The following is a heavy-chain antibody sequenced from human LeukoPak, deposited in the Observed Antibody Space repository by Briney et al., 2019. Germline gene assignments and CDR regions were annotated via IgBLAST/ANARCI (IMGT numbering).Heavy chain of an antibody. CDR2: ISYDGSNK. D-gene: IGHD1-26*01. CDR3: ARVRDSGGWGAFDI. V-gene: IGHV3-30-3*01. Sequence: GGSLRLSCAASGFTFSSYAMSWVRQAPGKGLEWVTLISYDGSNKYYADSVKGRFTISRDNSKNTLYLQMNSLRPEDTAVYYCARVRDSGGWGAFDIWGQGTMVTVSS. J-gene: IGHJ3*02. CDR1: GFTFSSYA.